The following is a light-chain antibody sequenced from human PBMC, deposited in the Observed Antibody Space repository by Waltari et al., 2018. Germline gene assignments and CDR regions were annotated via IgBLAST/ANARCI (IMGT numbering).Light chain of an antibody. CDR2: DVS. J-gene: IGLJ2*01. V-gene: IGLV2-23*02. Sequence: QSGLTQPASVSGSPGQSITISCPGTRRDVGVFNFVPGYQQHPGKAPKLMISDVSKRPSGVSNRFSGSKSGNTASLTISGLQAEDEADYYCCSYAGSSTVVFGGGTKLTVL. CDR3: CSYAGSSTVV. CDR1: RRDVGVFNF.